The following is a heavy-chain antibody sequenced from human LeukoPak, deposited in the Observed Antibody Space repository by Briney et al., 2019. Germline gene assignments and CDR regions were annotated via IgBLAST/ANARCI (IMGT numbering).Heavy chain of an antibody. CDR1: GFTFSSYE. CDR2: ISSSGSTI. Sequence: GGSLRLSCAASGFTFSSYEMNWVRQAPGKGLEWVSYISSSGSTIYYADSVKGRFTISRDNAKNSLYLQMNSLRAEDTAVYYCARGGPAYYDILTGYYPHGMDVWGKGTTVTVSS. J-gene: IGHJ6*04. D-gene: IGHD3-9*01. V-gene: IGHV3-48*03. CDR3: ARGGPAYYDILTGYYPHGMDV.